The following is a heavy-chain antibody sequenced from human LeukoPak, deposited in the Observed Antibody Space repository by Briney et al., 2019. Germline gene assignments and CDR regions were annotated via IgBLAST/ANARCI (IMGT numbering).Heavy chain of an antibody. V-gene: IGHV3-48*02. CDR2: IRSGGSPI. J-gene: IGHJ4*02. CDR1: GFTFSSYS. CDR3: VRDPDALDY. Sequence: GGSLRPSCAASGFTFSSYSMNWVRQAPGKGLEWVSYIRSGGSPIYYADSVRGRFTISRDNAKNSLYLQMNSLRDEDTAVYYCVRDPDALDYWGQGTLVIVSS.